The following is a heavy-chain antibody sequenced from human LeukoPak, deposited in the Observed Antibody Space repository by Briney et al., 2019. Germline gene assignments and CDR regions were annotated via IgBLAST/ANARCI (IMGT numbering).Heavy chain of an antibody. CDR2: LSGSGIYA. D-gene: IGHD6-19*01. V-gene: IGHV3-21*01. CDR1: GFSFSAYS. J-gene: IGHJ5*02. CDR3: AKDPKGKFIAVAGSWFDP. Sequence: PGGSLRLSCAASGFSFSAYSMNWVRQAPGKGLEWVSFLSGSGIYADYAESVKGRFTISRDNAKNSLYLQMNSLRVDDTAVYYCAKDPKGKFIAVAGSWFDPWGQGTLVTVSS.